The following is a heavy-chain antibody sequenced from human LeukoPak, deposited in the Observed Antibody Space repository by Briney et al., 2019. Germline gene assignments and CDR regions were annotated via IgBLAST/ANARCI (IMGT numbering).Heavy chain of an antibody. V-gene: IGHV4-59*01. J-gene: IGHJ4*02. CDR3: ARDLYDYVWGSYRSVDY. CDR2: IYYSGST. CDR1: GGSISSYY. Sequence: SETLSLTCTVSGGSISSYYWSWIRQPPGKGLEWIGYIYYSGSTNYNPSLKSRVTISVDTSKNQLSLKLSSVTAAETAVYYCARDLYDYVWGSYRSVDYWGQGTLVTVSS. D-gene: IGHD3-16*02.